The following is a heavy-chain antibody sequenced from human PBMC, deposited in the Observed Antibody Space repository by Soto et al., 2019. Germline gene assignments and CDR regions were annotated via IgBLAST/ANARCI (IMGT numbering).Heavy chain of an antibody. Sequence: EVQLLESGGGLVQPGGSLRLSCAASGFTFGIYAMSWVRQAPGKGLEWVSSISGSGGSIYYAHSVKGRFTISRDKTKNTLDLQMNSLRAEDTAVYHCARVAPEYSSRPRRFDFWGQGTLVTVSS. J-gene: IGHJ4*02. D-gene: IGHD6-13*01. V-gene: IGHV3-23*01. CDR2: ISGSGGSI. CDR1: GFTFGIYA. CDR3: ARVAPEYSSRPRRFDF.